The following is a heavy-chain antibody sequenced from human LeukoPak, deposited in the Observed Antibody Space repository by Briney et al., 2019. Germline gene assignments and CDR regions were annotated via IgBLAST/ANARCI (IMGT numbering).Heavy chain of an antibody. J-gene: IGHJ6*04. Sequence: GGSLRLSCAASGITFRSYGMSWVRQAPGKGLEWVSGISGTGENTYYADSVKGRFTISRDNSKNTLYLQVNSLRAEDTAVYYCAELGITMIGGVWGKGTTVTISS. V-gene: IGHV3-23*01. CDR2: ISGTGENT. CDR1: GITFRSYG. CDR3: AELGITMIGGV. D-gene: IGHD3-10*02.